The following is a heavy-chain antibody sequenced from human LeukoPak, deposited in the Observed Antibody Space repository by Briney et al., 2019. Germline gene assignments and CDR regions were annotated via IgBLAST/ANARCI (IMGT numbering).Heavy chain of an antibody. CDR2: IYYSESA. CDR1: GDSVSNYY. Sequence: PSETLSLACTVSGDSVSNYYWSWIRQPPGKRREWIGCIYYSESATYNPSLKSRVTISLDTSKNQFFLKLSSVTAADTAVYYCARKRSFDLWGQGTLVTVSS. CDR3: ARKRSFDL. D-gene: IGHD3-9*01. J-gene: IGHJ4*02. V-gene: IGHV4-59*02.